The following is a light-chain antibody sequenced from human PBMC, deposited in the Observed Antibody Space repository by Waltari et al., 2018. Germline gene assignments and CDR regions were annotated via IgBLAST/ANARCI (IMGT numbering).Light chain of an antibody. CDR3: CSYAGSRTDVV. CDR1: SNDVWSYNL. V-gene: IGLV2-23*02. Sequence: QSALTQPASVSGSPGQSITISCTGTSNDVWSYNLVSWYQQHPGKAPKLMIYGVSKRPSGVSNRFSGSKSGNTASLTISGLQAEDEADYYCCSYAGSRTDVVFGGGTKLTV. J-gene: IGLJ2*01. CDR2: GVS.